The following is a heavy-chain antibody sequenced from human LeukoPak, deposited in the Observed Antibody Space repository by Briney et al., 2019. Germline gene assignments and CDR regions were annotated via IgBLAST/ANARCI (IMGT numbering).Heavy chain of an antibody. CDR1: GFTFSSYG. CDR2: IRYDGSSQ. J-gene: IGHJ4*02. V-gene: IGHV3-30*02. Sequence: GGSLRLSCAASGFTFSSYGMHWVRQAPGKGLEWMAFIRYDGSSQYYADSVKGRFTISRDNSKNSLSLQMNSLRPEDTALYYCAKGQVLPATPIDSWGQGTLVTVSS. D-gene: IGHD2-15*01. CDR3: AKGQVLPATPIDS.